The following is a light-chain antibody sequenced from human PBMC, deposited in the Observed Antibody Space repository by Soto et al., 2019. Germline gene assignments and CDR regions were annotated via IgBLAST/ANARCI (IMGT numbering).Light chain of an antibody. Sequence: QSVLTQPPSASASLGASVTLTCTLSSGYINYKVDWYQQRPGKGPRFVMRVGTGGIVGSKGDVIPDRFSVLGSGLNRDLTXXXXXXXXXXXXXCGADHGSGSNFVFGGGTKLTV. CDR3: GADHGSGSNFV. CDR2: VGTGGIVG. J-gene: IGLJ2*01. V-gene: IGLV9-49*01. CDR1: SGYINYK.